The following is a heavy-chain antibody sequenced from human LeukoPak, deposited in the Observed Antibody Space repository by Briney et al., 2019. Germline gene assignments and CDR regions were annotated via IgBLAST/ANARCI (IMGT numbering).Heavy chain of an antibody. D-gene: IGHD5-18*01. CDR1: GGTFNSYA. CDR3: ARGIKLWFYFDS. Sequence: ASVTVSCTASGGTFNSYAITWVRQAPGQGLEWMGGIIPLFNTANYAQKFQGRVTITADESTTTAYMELSSLRSEDTAVYYCARGIKLWFYFDSWGQGTLVTVSS. CDR2: IIPLFNTA. J-gene: IGHJ4*02. V-gene: IGHV1-69*13.